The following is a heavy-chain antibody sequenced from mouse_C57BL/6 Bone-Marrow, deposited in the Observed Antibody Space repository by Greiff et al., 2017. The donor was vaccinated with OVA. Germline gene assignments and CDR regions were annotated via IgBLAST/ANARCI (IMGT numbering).Heavy chain of an antibody. CDR3: ERSGYEDGDY. CDR2: IYPGSGHT. J-gene: IGHJ2*01. Sequence: QVQLQQSGAELVRPGASVKLSCKASGYTFTSYGISWVQQSPGQGLEWIGEIYPGSGHTYYNEKFKGKATLTADKSSSTAYMELRSLTSEDSDVYFGERSGYEDGDYWGQGTTLTVSS. V-gene: IGHV1-81*01. CDR1: GYTFTSYG. D-gene: IGHD3-1*01.